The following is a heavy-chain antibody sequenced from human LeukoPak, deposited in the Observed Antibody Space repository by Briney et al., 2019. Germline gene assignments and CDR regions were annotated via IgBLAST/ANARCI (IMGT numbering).Heavy chain of an antibody. Sequence: GGSLRLSCTASGFTFSSYSMNWVRQAPGKGLEWVSSISSSSSYIYYADSVKGRFTISRDNAKNSLYLQMNSLRAEDTAVYYCARDGSGSTFDHWGQGTLVTVSS. V-gene: IGHV3-21*01. CDR2: ISSSSSYI. CDR3: ARDGSGSTFDH. CDR1: GFTFSSYS. J-gene: IGHJ4*02. D-gene: IGHD3-10*01.